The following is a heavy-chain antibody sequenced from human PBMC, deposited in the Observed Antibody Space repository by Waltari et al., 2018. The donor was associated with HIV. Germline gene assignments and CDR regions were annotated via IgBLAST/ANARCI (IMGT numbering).Heavy chain of an antibody. J-gene: IGHJ3*02. Sequence: QVQLQQWGAGLLKPSETLSLTCAVYGGSFSGYYWSWIRQPPGKGLEWIGEINHSGSTNYNPSLKSRVTMSGDTSKNQFSLKLSSVTAADTAMYYCARVLNPREMATIDDAFDTWGQGTMVTVSS. CDR1: GGSFSGYY. CDR3: ARVLNPREMATIDDAFDT. D-gene: IGHD5-12*01. V-gene: IGHV4-34*01. CDR2: INHSGST.